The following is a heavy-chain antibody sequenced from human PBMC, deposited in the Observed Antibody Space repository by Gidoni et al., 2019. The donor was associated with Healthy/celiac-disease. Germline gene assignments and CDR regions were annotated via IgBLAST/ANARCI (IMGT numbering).Heavy chain of an antibody. D-gene: IGHD6-19*01. CDR2: IKQDGSEK. CDR3: AREKWLGAFDI. J-gene: IGHJ3*02. V-gene: IGHV3-7*04. Sequence: EVQLVESGGGLVQPGGFLRLSCAASGSTFSSYWMSWVRQAPGKGLEWVANIKQDGSEKYYVDSVKGRFTISRDNAKNSLYLQMNSLRAEDTAVYYCAREKWLGAFDIWGQGTMVTVSS. CDR1: GSTFSSYW.